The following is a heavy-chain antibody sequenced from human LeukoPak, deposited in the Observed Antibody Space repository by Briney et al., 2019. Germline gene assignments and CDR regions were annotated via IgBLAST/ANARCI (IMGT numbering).Heavy chain of an antibody. J-gene: IGHJ5*02. D-gene: IGHD6-13*01. CDR3: AKDRSRGIAGIDWSDP. CDR2: ISGSGGST. V-gene: IGHV3-23*01. CDR1: GFTFSSYA. Sequence: GGSLRLSCAASGFTFSSYAMSWVRQAPGKGLEWVSAISGSGGSTYYADSVKGRFTISRDNSKNTLYLQMNSLRAEDTAVYYCAKDRSRGIAGIDWSDPWGQGTLVTVSS.